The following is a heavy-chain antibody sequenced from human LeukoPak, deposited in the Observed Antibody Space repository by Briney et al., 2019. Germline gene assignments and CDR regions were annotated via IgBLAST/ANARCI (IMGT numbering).Heavy chain of an antibody. J-gene: IGHJ4*02. Sequence: ASETLSLTCTVSGGSISSSSYYWGWIRQPPGKGLEWIGSIYYSGSTYYNPSLKSRVTISVDTSKNQFSLKLSSVTAADTAVYYCARRDEFKASDYWGQGTLVTVSS. CDR2: IYYSGST. V-gene: IGHV4-39*01. D-gene: IGHD3-10*01. CDR3: ARRDEFKASDY. CDR1: GGSISSSSYY.